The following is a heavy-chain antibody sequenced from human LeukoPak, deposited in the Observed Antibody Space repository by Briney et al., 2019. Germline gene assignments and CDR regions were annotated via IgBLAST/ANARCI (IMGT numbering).Heavy chain of an antibody. Sequence: GASVKVSCKASGYTFTGYYMHWVRQAPGQGLEWMGWINPNSGGTNYAQKFQGRVAMTRDTSISTAYMELSRLRSDDTAVYYCARAYSGGSAGDYWGQGTLVTVSS. D-gene: IGHD2-15*01. CDR2: INPNSGGT. J-gene: IGHJ4*02. V-gene: IGHV1-2*02. CDR1: GYTFTGYY. CDR3: ARAYSGGSAGDY.